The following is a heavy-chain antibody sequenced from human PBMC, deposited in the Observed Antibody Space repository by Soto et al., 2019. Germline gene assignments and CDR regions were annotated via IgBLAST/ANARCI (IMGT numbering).Heavy chain of an antibody. CDR3: ARGGGVYYFDY. J-gene: IGHJ4*02. D-gene: IGHD2-8*02. V-gene: IGHV4-59*01. CDR2: IYYSGIT. Sequence: TLSLTCTVSGGSITSYYWSWIRQPPGKGLEWIGYIYYSGITDYNPSLKSRVTISVDTSKSQFSLKLSSVTAADTAVYYCARGGGVYYFDYWGQGTLVTVSS. CDR1: GGSITSYY.